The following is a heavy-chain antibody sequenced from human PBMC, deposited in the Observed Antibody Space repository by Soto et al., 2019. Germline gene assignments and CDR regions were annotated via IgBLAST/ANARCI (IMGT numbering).Heavy chain of an antibody. J-gene: IGHJ5*02. CDR3: ARDLGYYDILTGYRSLNWFDP. CDR1: GGTFSSYA. CDR2: IIPIFGTA. D-gene: IGHD3-9*01. V-gene: IGHV1-69*13. Sequence: SVKVSCKASGGTFSSYAISWVRQAPGQGLEWMGGIIPIFGTANYAQKFQGRVTITADESTSTAYMELSSLRSEDTAVYYCARDLGYYDILTGYRSLNWFDPWGQGTLVTVSS.